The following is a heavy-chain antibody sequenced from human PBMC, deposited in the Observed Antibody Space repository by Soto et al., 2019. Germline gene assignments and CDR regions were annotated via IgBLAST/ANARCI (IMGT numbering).Heavy chain of an antibody. V-gene: IGHV4-39*02. Sequence: QLRLQESGPRLAKPSETLSLTCTVSGGSISSSSYFWAWIRRPPGKGLEWIGSIDFRGTTYTNPSLESRVTISVDTSKNHFSLKLDSVTAADTALYYCSRRAPEGFDPWGRGNLVNVSS. CDR1: GGSISSSSYF. CDR2: IDFRGTT. CDR3: SRRAPEGFDP. J-gene: IGHJ5*02.